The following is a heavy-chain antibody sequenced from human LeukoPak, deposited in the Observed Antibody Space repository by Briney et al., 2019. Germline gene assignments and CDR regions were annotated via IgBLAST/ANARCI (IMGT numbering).Heavy chain of an antibody. Sequence: GESLKISCKGSGYSFTNYWIGWVRQMPGKGLEWMGIIYPGDSDTRYSPSFQGQVTISADKSISTAYLQWSSLKASDTAMYYCARQSYDSSGYYGNDAFDIWGQGAMVTVSS. D-gene: IGHD3-22*01. V-gene: IGHV5-51*01. J-gene: IGHJ3*02. CDR3: ARQSYDSSGYYGNDAFDI. CDR2: IYPGDSDT. CDR1: GYSFTNYW.